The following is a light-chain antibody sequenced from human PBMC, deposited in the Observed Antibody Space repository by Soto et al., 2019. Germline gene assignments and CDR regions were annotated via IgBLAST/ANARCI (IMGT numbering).Light chain of an antibody. Sequence: DIQMTQSPSTLSASVGDRVTITCRASQGVASWLAWYQQKPGKAPKLLIFQASPLESGVPSRFSGSGSGTEFTLTLSGLQPDDFATYYCQQYHSSPWTFGQGTKVDI. CDR3: QQYHSSPWT. CDR1: QGVASW. J-gene: IGKJ1*01. V-gene: IGKV1-5*01. CDR2: QAS.